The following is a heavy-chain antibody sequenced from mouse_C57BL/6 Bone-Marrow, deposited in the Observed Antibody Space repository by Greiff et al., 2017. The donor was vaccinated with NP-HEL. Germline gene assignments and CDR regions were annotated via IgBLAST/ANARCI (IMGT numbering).Heavy chain of an antibody. J-gene: IGHJ2*01. D-gene: IGHD1-1*01. CDR3: AVYYGSFDY. CDR2: INPNNGGT. V-gene: IGHV1-22*01. CDR1: GYTFTDYN. Sequence: VQLQQSGPELVKPGASVKMSCKASGYTFTDYNMHWVKQSHGKSLEWIGYINPNNGGTSYNQKFKGKATLTVNKSSSTAYMELRSLTSEDTAVYYCAVYYGSFDYWGQGTTLTVSS.